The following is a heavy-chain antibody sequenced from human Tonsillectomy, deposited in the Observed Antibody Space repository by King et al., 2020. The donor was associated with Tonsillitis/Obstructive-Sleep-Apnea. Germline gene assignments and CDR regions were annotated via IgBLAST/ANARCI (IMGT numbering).Heavy chain of an antibody. CDR3: ARRVQLERRGDAFNI. J-gene: IGHJ3*02. D-gene: IGHD1-1*01. CDR1: GGSISRSTYY. Sequence: LQLQESGPGLVKPSETLSLTCTVSGGSISRSTYYWGWIRQPPGKGLGWIGTIYYSGSTYYNPSLKTRVTISVDTSNNQFSLKLSSVTAADTAVYYCARRVQLERRGDAFNIWGQGTMVTVSS. V-gene: IGHV4-39*01. CDR2: IYYSGST.